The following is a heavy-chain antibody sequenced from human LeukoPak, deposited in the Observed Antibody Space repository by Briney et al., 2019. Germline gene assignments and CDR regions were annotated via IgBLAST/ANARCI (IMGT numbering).Heavy chain of an antibody. J-gene: IGHJ4*02. D-gene: IGHD1-1*01. V-gene: IGHV3-9*01. Sequence: GGSLRLSCAASGFTFDDYAMHWVRQAPGKGLVWVSGIWWNSGSIGYADSVKGRFTISRDNSKNTLYLQMNSLRAEDTAVYYCANPPRRFSWNDVLDYWGQGTLVTVSS. CDR2: IWWNSGSI. CDR3: ANPPRRFSWNDVLDY. CDR1: GFTFDDYA.